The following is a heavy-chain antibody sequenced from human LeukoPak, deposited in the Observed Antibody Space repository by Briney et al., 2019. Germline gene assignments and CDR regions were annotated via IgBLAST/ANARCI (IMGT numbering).Heavy chain of an antibody. V-gene: IGHV3-30-3*01. J-gene: IGHJ4*02. CDR3: ARDYPADH. Sequence: GGSLRLSCAASGFTFSRFPMHWVRQAPGKGLDWVALISSDGSDKKYADPVKGRFTMSRDNSKNTLYLQLHSLRVEDTAVYYCARDYPADHWGQGTLVTVSS. CDR2: ISSDGSDK. CDR1: GFTFSRFP.